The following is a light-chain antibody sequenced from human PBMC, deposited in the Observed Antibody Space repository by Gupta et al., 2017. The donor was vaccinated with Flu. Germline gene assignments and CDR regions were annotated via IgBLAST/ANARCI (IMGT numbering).Light chain of an antibody. J-gene: IGKJ2*03. Sequence: IVLTQSPATLSLSPGERATLSCGASQCVTRNFLAWYQQKPGLPSRLVNDETSTGAASVAGRSSSRGAGKVITIISSRLEHEDVAEYCCQHYAKFPDSFGQGTKLEIK. CDR2: ETS. CDR1: QCVTRNF. CDR3: QHYAKFPDS. V-gene: IGKV3D-20*01.